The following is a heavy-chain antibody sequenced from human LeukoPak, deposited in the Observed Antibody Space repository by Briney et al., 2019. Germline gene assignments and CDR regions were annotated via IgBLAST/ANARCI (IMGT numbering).Heavy chain of an antibody. CDR3: ARDIELST. D-gene: IGHD3-16*02. V-gene: IGHV3-23*01. J-gene: IGHJ3*01. Sequence: GGSLRLSCGASGFPFSSYAMTWVRQAPGKGLEWVSGISGSGVNTYYADSVKGRFTISRDNSKNTLYLQMNRLRAEDTAVYYCARDIELSTWGLGTTVTVSS. CDR1: GFPFSSYA. CDR2: ISGSGVNT.